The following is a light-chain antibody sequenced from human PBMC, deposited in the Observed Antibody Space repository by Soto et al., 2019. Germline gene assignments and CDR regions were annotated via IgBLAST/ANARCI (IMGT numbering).Light chain of an antibody. CDR2: EVS. J-gene: IGLJ1*01. CDR1: SSDVGAYNY. V-gene: IGLV2-14*01. Sequence: QSALTQPASVSGSPGQSITISCTGSSSDVGAYNYVSWYQQHPGKVPKLLIYEVSDRHSGISNRFSGSKSGNTASLTISGLQAEDDADYYCTSYTRRSTYVFGTGTKVTVL. CDR3: TSYTRRSTYV.